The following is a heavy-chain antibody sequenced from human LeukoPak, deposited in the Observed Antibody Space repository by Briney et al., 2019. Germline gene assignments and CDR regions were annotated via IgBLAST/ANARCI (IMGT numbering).Heavy chain of an antibody. D-gene: IGHD6-19*01. CDR1: GGSISSYY. Sequence: SETLSLTCTVSGGSISSYYWSWIRQPAGKGLEWIGRIYTSESTNYNPSLKSRVTMSVDTSKNQFSLKLSSVTAADTAVYYCAREYSSGWYWYFDLWGRGTLVTVSS. J-gene: IGHJ2*01. CDR2: IYTSEST. CDR3: AREYSSGWYWYFDL. V-gene: IGHV4-4*07.